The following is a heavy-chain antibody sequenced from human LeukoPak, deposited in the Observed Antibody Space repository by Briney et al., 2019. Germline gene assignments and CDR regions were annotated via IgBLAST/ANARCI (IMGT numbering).Heavy chain of an antibody. J-gene: IGHJ4*02. CDR3: ARHKTPRSSGYYY. Sequence: SSETLSLTCTVSGYPISSGYDWGWIRQPPGKGLEWIGSIYHSGSTYYNPSLKSRVTISVDTSKNQFSLKLSSVTAEDTAVYYCARHKTPRSSGYYYWGQGTLVTVSS. CDR2: IYHSGST. D-gene: IGHD3-22*01. CDR1: GYPISSGYD. V-gene: IGHV4-38-2*02.